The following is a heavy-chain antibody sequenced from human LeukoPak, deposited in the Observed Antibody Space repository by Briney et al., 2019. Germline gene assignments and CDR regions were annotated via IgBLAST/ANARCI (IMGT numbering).Heavy chain of an antibody. Sequence: SVKVSCKASGGTFSSYAISWVRQAPGQGLEWMGGIIPIFGTANYAQKFQGRVTITADESTSTAYMELSSLRSEDTAVYYCARDPVGLGVVPAATQYNWFDPWGQGNLVTVSS. V-gene: IGHV1-69*01. D-gene: IGHD2-2*01. CDR3: ARDPVGLGVVPAATQYNWFDP. CDR1: GGTFSSYA. CDR2: IIPIFGTA. J-gene: IGHJ5*02.